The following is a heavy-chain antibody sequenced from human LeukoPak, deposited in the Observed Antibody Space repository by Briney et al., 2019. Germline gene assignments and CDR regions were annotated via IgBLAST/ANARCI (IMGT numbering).Heavy chain of an antibody. CDR1: GFTFSSYA. Sequence: GGSLRLSCAASGFTFSSYAMSWVRQAPGKGLEWVAVISYDGSNKYYADSVKGRFTISRANSKNTLYLQMNSLRAEDTAVYYCAKDLWEYQYNWFDPWGQGALVTVSS. CDR2: ISYDGSNK. V-gene: IGHV3-30*18. J-gene: IGHJ5*02. CDR3: AKDLWEYQYNWFDP. D-gene: IGHD2-2*01.